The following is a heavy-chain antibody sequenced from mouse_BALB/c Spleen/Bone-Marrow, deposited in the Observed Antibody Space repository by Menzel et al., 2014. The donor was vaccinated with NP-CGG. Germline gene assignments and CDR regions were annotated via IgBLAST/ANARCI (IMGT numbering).Heavy chain of an antibody. D-gene: IGHD2-3*01. J-gene: IGHJ3*01. CDR1: GFDFSRYW. V-gene: IGHV4-1*02. Sequence: EVKLVESGGGLVQPGGSLKLSCAASGFDFSRYWVGWVRQAPGKGLGWIGEINPDSTTINYTPSLKYKFIISRDNAKNTLFLQMSNVRSEDTALYYCARLGYYGGFAYWGQGTLVTVSA. CDR2: INPDSTTI. CDR3: ARLGYYGGFAY.